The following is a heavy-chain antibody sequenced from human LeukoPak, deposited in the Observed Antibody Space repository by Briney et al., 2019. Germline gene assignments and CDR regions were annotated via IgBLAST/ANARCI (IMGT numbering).Heavy chain of an antibody. CDR3: AREASSGSDAFDI. V-gene: IGHV4-59*01. CDR2: IYYSGST. Sequence: SETLSLTCTVPGGSISNYYWSWIRQPPGKGLEWIGYIYYSGSTNYNPSLKSRVTISVDTSKNQFSLKLSSVTAADTAVYYCAREASSGSDAFDIWGQGTMVTVSS. J-gene: IGHJ3*02. CDR1: GGSISNYY. D-gene: IGHD1-26*01.